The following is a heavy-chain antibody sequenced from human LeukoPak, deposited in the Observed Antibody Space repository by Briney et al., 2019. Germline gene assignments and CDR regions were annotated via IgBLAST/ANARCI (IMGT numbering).Heavy chain of an antibody. D-gene: IGHD5-12*01. CDR1: GYTFTSYY. J-gene: IGHJ4*02. V-gene: IGHV1-46*01. CDR2: INPSGGST. CDR3: ARDTAVVATSGYFDY. Sequence: ASVKVSCKASGYTFTSYYMHWVRQAPGQGLEWMGIINPSGGSTSYAQKFQGRVTMTRDMSTSTVYMELSSLRSEDTAVYYCARDTAVVATSGYFDYWGQGTLVTVSS.